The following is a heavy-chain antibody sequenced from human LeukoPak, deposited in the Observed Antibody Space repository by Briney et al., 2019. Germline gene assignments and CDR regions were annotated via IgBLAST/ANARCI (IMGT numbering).Heavy chain of an antibody. CDR1: GFTFSTSA. J-gene: IGHJ3*01. CDR3: AAELYGVYTDCCTFHL. V-gene: IGHV1-58*01. D-gene: IGHD4-17*01. CDR2: IIVGSGAT. Sequence: SVKVSCTTSGFTFSTSAVQWVRQARGQRLEWIGWIIVGSGATNYAQSLQGRFTITRDMSTNTAYMELSSLGSEDSAVYYCAAELYGVYTDCCTFHLWGQGTMVTVSS.